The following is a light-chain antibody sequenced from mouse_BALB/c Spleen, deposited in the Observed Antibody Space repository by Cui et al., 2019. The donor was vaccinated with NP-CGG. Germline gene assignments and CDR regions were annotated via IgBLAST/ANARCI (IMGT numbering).Light chain of an antibody. CDR3: ALWYSNHWV. CDR1: TGAVTTSNY. V-gene: IGLV1*01. Sequence: HAVVTQESALTTSPGETVTLTCRSSTGAVTTSNYANWVQEKTDHLFTGLIGGTNNRAPGVPARFSGSLIGDKAVLTITGAQTEDEAIYFCALWYSNHWVFGGGTKLTVL. CDR2: GTN. J-gene: IGLJ1*01.